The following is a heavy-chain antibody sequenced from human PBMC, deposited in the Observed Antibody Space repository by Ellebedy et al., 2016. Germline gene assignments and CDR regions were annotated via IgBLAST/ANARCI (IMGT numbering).Heavy chain of an antibody. Sequence: GESLKISXVASGFTFRNFFMSWVRQAPGKGLEWVSTISGAGTNTYFADSVKGRFTISRDNSRNTLYLQMNSLRAEDTAIYYCYYGHYSGSWGQGTLVTVSS. D-gene: IGHD4-17*01. CDR1: GFTFRNFF. J-gene: IGHJ4*02. V-gene: IGHV3-23*01. CDR3: YYGHYSGS. CDR2: ISGAGTNT.